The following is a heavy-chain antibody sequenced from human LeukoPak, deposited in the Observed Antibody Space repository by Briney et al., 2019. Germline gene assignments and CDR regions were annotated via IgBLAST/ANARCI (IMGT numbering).Heavy chain of an antibody. CDR1: GLTFEDYT. V-gene: IGHV3-23*05. D-gene: IGHD5-24*01. J-gene: IGHJ4*02. Sequence: PGGSLRLSCEGSGLTFEDYTMHWVRQAPGKSLEWVSIIYRGTETNYADSVKDRFIISRDFSRNTFFLDLNRLRIDDTAIYYCATGKEWMALDYWGQGSLVTVSS. CDR2: IYRGTET. CDR3: ATGKEWMALDY.